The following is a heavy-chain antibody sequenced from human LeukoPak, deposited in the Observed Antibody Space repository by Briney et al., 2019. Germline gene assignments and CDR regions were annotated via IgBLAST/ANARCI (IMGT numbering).Heavy chain of an antibody. CDR3: AYDKKAYVFGLFVF. Sequence: GGSLRLSCAACGFSFSVSAMSWVRQAPGKGPEWVSSISGSSGSIYYAESVRGRFTISRDNSKNTLYLQMNSLRAEDTALYYCAYDKKAYVFGLFVFWGQGTLVTVSS. J-gene: IGHJ4*02. CDR1: GFSFSVSA. V-gene: IGHV3-23*01. CDR2: ISGSSGSI. D-gene: IGHD2-21*01.